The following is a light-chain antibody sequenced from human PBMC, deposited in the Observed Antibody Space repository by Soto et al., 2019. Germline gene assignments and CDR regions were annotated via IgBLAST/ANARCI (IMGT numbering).Light chain of an antibody. CDR1: QGISSA. CDR2: DAS. Sequence: AVQLTESPSSQSASVGDRVTITCRASQGISSAVAWYKQKPGKAPKLLIYDASSLESGVPSRFSGSGSGTDFTLTIRSLQPEDFAPYYCQQFNNYPLTFGGGTKVDIK. V-gene: IGKV1D-13*01. CDR3: QQFNNYPLT. J-gene: IGKJ4*01.